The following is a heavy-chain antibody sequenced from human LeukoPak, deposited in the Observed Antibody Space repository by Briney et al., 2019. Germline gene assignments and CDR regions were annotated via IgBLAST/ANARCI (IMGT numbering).Heavy chain of an antibody. CDR1: GYTLTELS. D-gene: IGHD2-15*01. J-gene: IGHJ5*02. CDR3: ARTNVVVVAATGVWFDP. CDR2: FDPEDGET. Sequence: GASVKVSCKVSGYTLTELSMHWVRQAPGKGLEWMGGFDPEDGETIYAQKFQGRVTMTTDTSTSTAYMELRSLRSDDTAVYYCARTNVVVVAATGVWFDPWGQGTLVTVSS. V-gene: IGHV1-24*01.